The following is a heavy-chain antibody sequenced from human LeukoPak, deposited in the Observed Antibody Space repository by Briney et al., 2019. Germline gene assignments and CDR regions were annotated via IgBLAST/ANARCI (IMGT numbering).Heavy chain of an antibody. D-gene: IGHD3-22*01. CDR3: GRDIPSGYYDY. J-gene: IGHJ4*02. CDR2: IYFGGSTSYNGGST. Sequence: SETLSLTCTVSGGSIGSYYWSWIRQPPGKGLEWIGYIYFGGSTSYNGGSTTYNPSLKSRVTISVETSKNQFSLRLTSVTAADTAVYYCGRDIPSGYYDYWGQGTLVTVSS. CDR1: GGSIGSYY. V-gene: IGHV4-59*12.